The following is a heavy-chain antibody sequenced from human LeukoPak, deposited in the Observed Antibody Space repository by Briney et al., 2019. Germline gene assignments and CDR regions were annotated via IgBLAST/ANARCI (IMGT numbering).Heavy chain of an antibody. D-gene: IGHD1-26*01. Sequence: SGGSLRLSCAASGFTFSNAWMSWVRQAPGKGLEWVANIDQDGSEKYYVDSVKGRFTISKDNAKMSLFLQMNSLRAEDTAVYYCARIKGGTSATISYWGQGTLVTVSS. CDR2: IDQDGSEK. CDR3: ARIKGGTSATISY. CDR1: GFTFSNAW. J-gene: IGHJ4*02. V-gene: IGHV3-7*01.